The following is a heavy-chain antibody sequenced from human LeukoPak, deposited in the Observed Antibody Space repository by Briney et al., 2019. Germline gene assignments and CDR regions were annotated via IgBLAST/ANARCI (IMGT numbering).Heavy chain of an antibody. J-gene: IGHJ4*02. CDR1: GSTFSSYW. D-gene: IGHD6-6*01. V-gene: IGHV3-74*01. CDR3: AREYSSSSGRVFDC. Sequence: GRSLRLSCAASGSTFSSYWMHWVRQPPGKGLVWVSRISTDGSTTTYADSVKGRFTVSRDSAKNTLYLQMNSLRAEDTAVYYCAREYSSSSGRVFDCWGQGTLVTVSS. CDR2: ISTDGSTT.